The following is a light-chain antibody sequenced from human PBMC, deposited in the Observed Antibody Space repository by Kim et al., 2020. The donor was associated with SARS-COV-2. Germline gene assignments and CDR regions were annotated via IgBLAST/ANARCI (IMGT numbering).Light chain of an antibody. V-gene: IGLV3-16*01. CDR3: LSADSSGTYV. CDR2: KDS. J-gene: IGLJ1*01. CDR1: ALPKKY. Sequence: SYELTQPPSVSVSLGQMARITCSGEALPKKYAYWYQQKPGQFPVLVIYKDSERPSGIPERFSGSSSGTIVTLTISGVQVEDEADYYCLSADSSGTYVFGTGTKVTVL.